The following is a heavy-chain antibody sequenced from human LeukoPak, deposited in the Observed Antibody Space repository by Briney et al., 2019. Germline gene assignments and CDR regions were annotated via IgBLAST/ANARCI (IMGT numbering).Heavy chain of an antibody. D-gene: IGHD2-21*02. CDR1: GFTFSNFA. CDR3: AKRDRPCSGDCSAPYFFDY. Sequence: GGSLRLSCAASGFTFSNFAMSWVRQAPGKGLEWVSSISSSGVNTYYADSVKGRFTTSRDNSKNTLYLQMNSLRTEDTAVYYCAKRDRPCSGDCSAPYFFDYWGQGTLVPVSS. J-gene: IGHJ4*02. CDR2: ISSSGVNT. V-gene: IGHV3-23*01.